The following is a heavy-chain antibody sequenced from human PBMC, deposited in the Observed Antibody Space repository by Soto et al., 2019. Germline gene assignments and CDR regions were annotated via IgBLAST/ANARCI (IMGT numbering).Heavy chain of an antibody. J-gene: IGHJ5*02. D-gene: IGHD2-2*03. Sequence: PLETLSLTCTVSGGSISSYYWSWIRQPPGKGLEWIGYIYYSGSTNYNPSLKSRVTISVDTSKNQFSLKLSSVTAADTAVYYCARLDIVVVPAAGWFDPWGQGTLVTVSS. CDR1: GGSISSYY. CDR2: IYYSGST. CDR3: ARLDIVVVPAAGWFDP. V-gene: IGHV4-59*08.